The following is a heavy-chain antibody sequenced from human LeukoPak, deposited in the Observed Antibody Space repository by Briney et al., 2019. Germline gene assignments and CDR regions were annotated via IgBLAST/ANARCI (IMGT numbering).Heavy chain of an antibody. V-gene: IGHV3-23*01. J-gene: IGHJ4*02. D-gene: IGHD2-8*02. CDR2: IFPSGGEI. Sequence: GGSLRLSCAASGFTFSTFAMIWVRQPPGKGLEWFSSIFPSGGEIHYADSVKGRFTIFRDNSKSTLTLQMNSLRAEDTAIYYGATDRQVLLPFESWGQGTLVTVSS. CDR1: GFTFSTFA. CDR3: ATDRQVLLPFES.